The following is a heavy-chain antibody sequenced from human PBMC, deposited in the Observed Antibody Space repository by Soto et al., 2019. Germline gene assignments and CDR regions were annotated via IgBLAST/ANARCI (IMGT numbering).Heavy chain of an antibody. Sequence: QVQLVQSGAEVKKPGASVKVSCKASGYTFTSYGISWVRQAPGQGLEWMGWISAYNGNTNYAQKLQGIGTMTTDTSTSTAYMERRSLRSDDTAVYYCARAPYSSSWYSPVGFDYWGQGTLVTVSS. CDR3: ARAPYSSSWYSPVGFDY. D-gene: IGHD6-13*01. CDR1: GYTFTSYG. CDR2: ISAYNGNT. J-gene: IGHJ4*02. V-gene: IGHV1-18*01.